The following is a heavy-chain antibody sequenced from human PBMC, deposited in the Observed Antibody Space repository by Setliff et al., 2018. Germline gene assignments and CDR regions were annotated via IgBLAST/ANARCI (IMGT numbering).Heavy chain of an antibody. CDR1: GYTFTNYD. D-gene: IGHD2-21*02. CDR3: ARRGGWVVVTATNWFDP. CDR2: MNPKSGNT. V-gene: IGHV1-8*02. J-gene: IGHJ5*02. Sequence: ASVKVSCKASGYTFTNYDINWVRQATGQGLEWMGWMNPKSGNTGYAQKFQGRVTMTRNTSISTAYMELSSLRSEDTAVYYCARRGGWVVVTATNWFDPWGQGTRVTVSS.